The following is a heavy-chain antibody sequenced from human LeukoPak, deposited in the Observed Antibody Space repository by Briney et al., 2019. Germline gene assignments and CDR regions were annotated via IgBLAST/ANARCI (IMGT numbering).Heavy chain of an antibody. CDR1: GGSFSGYY. CDR2: INHSGST. Sequence: PSETLSLTCAVYGGSFSGYYWSWIRQPPGKGLEWIGEINHSGSTNYNPSLKSRVTISVDTSKNQVSLKLSSLTAEDTAVYYCARDWEYSSSSVCWGQGTLVTVSS. D-gene: IGHD6-6*01. J-gene: IGHJ4*02. CDR3: ARDWEYSSSSVC. V-gene: IGHV4-34*01.